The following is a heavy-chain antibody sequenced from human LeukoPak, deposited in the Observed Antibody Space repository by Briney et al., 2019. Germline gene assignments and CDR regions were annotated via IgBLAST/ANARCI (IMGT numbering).Heavy chain of an antibody. V-gene: IGHV3-74*01. CDR3: ARDYTGYFP. CDR1: GFSFSNYW. D-gene: IGHD3-9*01. CDR2: ISSDGSGT. J-gene: IGHJ5*02. Sequence: GGSLRLSCAASGFSFSNYWMHWVRQAPGKGLVWVSRISSDGSGTIYADSVKGRFTMSRDNAKNTLYLQMNSLRAEDTAVYYCARDYTGYFPWGQGTLVIVSS.